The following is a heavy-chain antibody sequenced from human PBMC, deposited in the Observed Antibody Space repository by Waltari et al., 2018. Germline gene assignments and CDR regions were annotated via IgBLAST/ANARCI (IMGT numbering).Heavy chain of an antibody. D-gene: IGHD2-2*01. CDR1: GMTFSNYW. J-gene: IGHJ4*02. CDR2: IKQDGSEK. V-gene: IGHV3-7*01. CDR3: SKDSDAFYIDY. Sequence: EVQLVESGGGSVQPGGSLRLSCAASGMTFSNYWMNWVRQAPGKGLELVANIKQDGSEKKYVDSVEGRFSISRDNAQNSLYLQMNSLRAEDTALYYCSKDSDAFYIDYWGQGVLVTVSS.